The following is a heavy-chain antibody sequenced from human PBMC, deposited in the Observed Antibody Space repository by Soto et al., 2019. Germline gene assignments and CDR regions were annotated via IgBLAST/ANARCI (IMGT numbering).Heavy chain of an antibody. CDR3: AKRGSGSQFDY. D-gene: IGHD1-26*01. CDR2: ISGSGDST. CDR1: GFTFSSYA. Sequence: EVQLLESGGSLVQPGGSLRLSCAASGFTFSSYAMSWVRQAPGKGLEWVSIISGSGDSTYYADSVKGRFTISRDNSKNTLYLQMNSLRAEDTAISYCAKRGSGSQFDYWGQGTLVTVSS. J-gene: IGHJ4*02. V-gene: IGHV3-23*01.